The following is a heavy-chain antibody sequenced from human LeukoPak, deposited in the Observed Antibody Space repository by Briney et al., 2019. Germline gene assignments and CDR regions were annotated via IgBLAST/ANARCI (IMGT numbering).Heavy chain of an antibody. Sequence: GGSLRLSCAASGFTFSSYSMNWVRQAPGKGLEWVSAISGSGGSTYYADSVKGRFTISRDNSKNTLYLQMNSLRAEDTAVYYCAKDMVRGVIITYYGMDVWGQGTTVTVSS. CDR1: GFTFSSYS. V-gene: IGHV3-23*01. CDR2: ISGSGGST. D-gene: IGHD3-10*01. J-gene: IGHJ6*02. CDR3: AKDMVRGVIITYYGMDV.